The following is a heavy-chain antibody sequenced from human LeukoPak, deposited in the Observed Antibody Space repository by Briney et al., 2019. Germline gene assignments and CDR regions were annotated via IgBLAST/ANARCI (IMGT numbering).Heavy chain of an antibody. J-gene: IGHJ5*02. Sequence: PGGSLRLSCAASGFTFSSFSMNWVRQAPGKGLEWVSSITSSSNYISYADSVKGRFTISRDNAKNSLYLQMNSLRAEDTAVYYCARVSYWFDPWGQGTPVTVSS. CDR2: ITSSSNYI. V-gene: IGHV3-21*01. CDR1: GFTFSSFS. CDR3: ARVSYWFDP.